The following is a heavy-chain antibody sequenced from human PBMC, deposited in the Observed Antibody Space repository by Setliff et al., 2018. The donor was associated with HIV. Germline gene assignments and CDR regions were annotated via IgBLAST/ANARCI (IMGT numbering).Heavy chain of an antibody. Sequence: SETLSLTCNVSGGSISSSSYWWGWIRQSPGKGLQWLAGISYRGGLAYRESLKSRLTISRDTSKNQISLRLTSVTAADTAVYYCARRVPPGPDLGYKAEGFDIWGQGVLVTVSS. CDR2: ISYRGGL. D-gene: IGHD2-2*02. V-gene: IGHV4-39*01. CDR3: ARRVPPGPDLGYKAEGFDI. CDR1: GGSISSSSYW. J-gene: IGHJ4*02.